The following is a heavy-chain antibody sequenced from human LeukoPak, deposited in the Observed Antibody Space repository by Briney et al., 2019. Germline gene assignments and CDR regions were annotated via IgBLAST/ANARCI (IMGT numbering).Heavy chain of an antibody. CDR2: VYPGDSDT. D-gene: IGHD1-26*01. Sequence: GESLKISYKGSGYSFTNYWIGWVRQMPGKGLEWMGIVYPGDSDTIYSPSFQGQVTISADKSISTAYLQWSSLKASDTAMYYCARYSGSPERWFDPWGQGTLVTVSS. V-gene: IGHV5-51*01. CDR1: GYSFTNYW. CDR3: ARYSGSPERWFDP. J-gene: IGHJ5*02.